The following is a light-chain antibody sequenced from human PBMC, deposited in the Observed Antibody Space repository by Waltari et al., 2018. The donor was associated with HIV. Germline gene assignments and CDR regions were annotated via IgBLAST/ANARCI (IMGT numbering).Light chain of an antibody. CDR3: SSYTSSSTVV. CDR2: EVS. V-gene: IGLV2-14*01. CDR1: SSDVGGYNY. Sequence: QSALTQPASVSGSPGQSITISCTGTSSDVGGYNYVSWYQQHPGKAPKLMIYEVSNRPSWVSTRFSGSKSGNTASLTISGLQAEDAADYYCSSYTSSSTVVFGGGTKLTVL. J-gene: IGLJ2*01.